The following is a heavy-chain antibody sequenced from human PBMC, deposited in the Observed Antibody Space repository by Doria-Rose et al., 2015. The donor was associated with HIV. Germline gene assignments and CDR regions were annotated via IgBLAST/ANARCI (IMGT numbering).Heavy chain of an antibody. CDR3: ARIKSSRWYHKYYFDF. CDR2: IFSDDER. J-gene: IGHJ4*02. D-gene: IGHD6-13*01. V-gene: IGHV2-26*01. Sequence: QVTLKESGPVLVKPTETLTLTCTVSGVSLSSPGMGVSWIRQPPGKALEWLANIFSDDERPYKTSLKSRLTISRGTSKSQVVLTMTDVDPVDTATYYCARIKSSRWYHKYYFDFWGQGTLVIVSA. CDR1: GVSLSSPGMG.